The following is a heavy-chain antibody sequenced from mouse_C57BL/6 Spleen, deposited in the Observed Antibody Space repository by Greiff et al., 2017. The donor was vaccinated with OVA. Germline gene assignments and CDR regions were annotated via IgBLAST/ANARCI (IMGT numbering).Heavy chain of an antibody. J-gene: IGHJ3*01. CDR3: ARRDYDAWFAY. Sequence: VQLQQSGPELVKPGASVKLSCKASGYTFTDYNMHWVKQSHGQSLEWIGYINPNNGGTSYNQKFKGKATLTANTSSSTAYMELRSLTSEDSAVYYCARRDYDAWFAYWGQGTLVTVSA. CDR1: GYTFTDYN. V-gene: IGHV1-22*01. CDR2: INPNNGGT. D-gene: IGHD2-4*01.